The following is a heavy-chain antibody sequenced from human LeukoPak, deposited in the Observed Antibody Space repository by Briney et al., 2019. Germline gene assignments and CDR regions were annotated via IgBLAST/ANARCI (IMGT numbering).Heavy chain of an antibody. D-gene: IGHD3-22*01. CDR3: ARDPYYYDSSGYYRPEGAFDI. CDR1: GFTFRNYG. CDR2: IWYDGSEK. Sequence: GGSLRLSCAGSGFTFRNYGIHWVRQAPGKGLEWVTVIWYDGSEKYYADSVKGRFTISRDNSKNTVYLQMSSLRAEDTAVYYCARDPYYYDSSGYYRPEGAFDIWGQGTMVTVSS. V-gene: IGHV3-33*01. J-gene: IGHJ3*02.